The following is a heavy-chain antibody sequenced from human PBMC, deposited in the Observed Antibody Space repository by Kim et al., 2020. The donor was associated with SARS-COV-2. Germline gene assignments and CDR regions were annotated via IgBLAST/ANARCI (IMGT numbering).Heavy chain of an antibody. J-gene: IGHJ4*02. D-gene: IGHD5-12*01. CDR3: ARGAPGMATIN. CDR2: INHSGST. V-gene: IGHV4-34*01. CDR1: GGSFSGYY. Sequence: SETLSLTCAVYGGSFSGYYWSWIRQPPGKGLEWIGEINHSGSTNYNPSLKSRVTISVDTSKNQFSLKLSSVTAADTAVYYCARGAPGMATINWGQGTLVTVSS.